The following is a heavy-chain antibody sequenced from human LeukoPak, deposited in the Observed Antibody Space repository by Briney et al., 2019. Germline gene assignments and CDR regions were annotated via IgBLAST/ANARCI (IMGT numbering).Heavy chain of an antibody. CDR2: INPNSGGT. Sequence: ASVKVSCKASGYTFTGYYMHWVRQAPGQGLEWMGWINPNSGGTNYAQKFQGRVTMTRDTSIGTAYMELSRLRSDDTAVYYCASSPYGRMVTPRSWFDPWGQGTLVTVSS. J-gene: IGHJ5*02. CDR1: GYTFTGYY. V-gene: IGHV1-2*02. D-gene: IGHD5-18*01. CDR3: ASSPYGRMVTPRSWFDP.